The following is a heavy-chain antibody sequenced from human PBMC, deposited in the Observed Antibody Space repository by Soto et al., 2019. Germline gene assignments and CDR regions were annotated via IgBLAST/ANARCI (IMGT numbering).Heavy chain of an antibody. Sequence: SETLSLTCTVSGDSISSSSYYWGWIRQPPGKGLEWIGSIYYSGSTYYNPSLKSRVTISVDTSKNQFSLKLSSVTAADTAVYYCARLYGSGRPYHNWFDPWGQGTLVTVSS. D-gene: IGHD3-10*01. CDR1: GDSISSSSYY. J-gene: IGHJ5*02. V-gene: IGHV4-39*01. CDR3: ARLYGSGRPYHNWFDP. CDR2: IYYSGST.